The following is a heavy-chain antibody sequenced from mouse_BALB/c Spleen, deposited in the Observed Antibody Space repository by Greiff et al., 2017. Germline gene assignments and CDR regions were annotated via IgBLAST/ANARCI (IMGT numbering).Heavy chain of an antibody. V-gene: IGHV5-17*02. D-gene: IGHD2-1*01. CDR1: GFTFSSFG. CDR2: ISSGSSTI. CDR3: AGNYEAWFAY. J-gene: IGHJ3*01. Sequence: EVKLMESGGGLVKPGGSLKLSCAASGFTFSSFGMHWVRQAPEKGLEWVAYISSGSSTIYYADTVKGRFTISRDNPKNTLFLQMTSLRSEDTAMYYCAGNYEAWFAYWGQGTLVTVSA.